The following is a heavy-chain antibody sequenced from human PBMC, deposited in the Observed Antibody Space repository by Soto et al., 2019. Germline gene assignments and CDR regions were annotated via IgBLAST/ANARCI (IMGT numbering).Heavy chain of an antibody. CDR2: INNNGLNT. CDR3: AKDLEGNSYGYFDH. D-gene: IGHD5-18*01. J-gene: IGHJ4*02. Sequence: GGSLRLSCAASGFIFSSYAMSWVRQAPGKGLEWVSGINNNGLNTYYADSVKGRSTISRDNSKNTLYLQMSSLRAEDTAVYYCAKDLEGNSYGYFDHWGQGILVTVSS. CDR1: GFIFSSYA. V-gene: IGHV3-23*01.